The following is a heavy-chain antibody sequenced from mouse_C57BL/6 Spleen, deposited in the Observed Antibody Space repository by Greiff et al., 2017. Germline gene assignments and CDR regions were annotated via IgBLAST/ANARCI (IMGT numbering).Heavy chain of an antibody. J-gene: IGHJ2*01. CDR3: ARGGDHFDY. V-gene: IGHV3-6*01. Sequence: EVKLQESGPGLVKPSQSLSLTCSVTGYSITSGYYWNWIRQFPGNKLEWMGYISYDGSNNYNPSLKNRISITRDTSKNQFFLKLNSVTTEDTATYYCARGGDHFDYWGQGTTLTVSS. CDR2: ISYDGSN. CDR1: GYSITSGYY. D-gene: IGHD2-13*01.